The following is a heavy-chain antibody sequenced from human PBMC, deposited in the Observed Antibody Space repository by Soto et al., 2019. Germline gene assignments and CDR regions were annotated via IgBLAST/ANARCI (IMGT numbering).Heavy chain of an antibody. CDR3: ARHPNYFIAARPFAFDI. J-gene: IGHJ3*02. CDR1: GGSISSSSYY. V-gene: IGHV4-39*01. D-gene: IGHD6-6*01. Sequence: QLQLQESGPGLVKPSETLSLTCTVSGGSISSSSYYWGWIRQPPGKGLEWIGSIYYSGSTYYNPSLKSRVTTSVDTSMNQFSLKLSSVTAADTAVYYCARHPNYFIAARPFAFDIWGQGTMVTVSS. CDR2: IYYSGST.